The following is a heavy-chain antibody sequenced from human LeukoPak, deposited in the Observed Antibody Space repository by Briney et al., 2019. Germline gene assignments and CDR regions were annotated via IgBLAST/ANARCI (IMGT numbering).Heavy chain of an antibody. CDR3: AKDKGSSWYYFDY. V-gene: IGHV3-9*01. J-gene: IGHJ4*02. CDR2: ISWNSGSI. Sequence: GGSLRLSCAASGFTFDDYAMPWVRQAPGKGLEWVSGISWNSGSIGYADSVKGRFTISRDNAKNSLYLQMNSLRAEDTALYYCAKDKGSSWYYFDYWGQGTLVTVSS. D-gene: IGHD6-13*01. CDR1: GFTFDDYA.